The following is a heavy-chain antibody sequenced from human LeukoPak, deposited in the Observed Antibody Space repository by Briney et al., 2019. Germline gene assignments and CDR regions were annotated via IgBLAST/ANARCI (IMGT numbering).Heavy chain of an antibody. V-gene: IGHV3-23*01. Sequence: QPGGSLRLSCAASGFTFSSYAVNWVRQAPGKGLEWVAAISGSGRTTYYADSVKGRFTISRDNSKDTVCLQMSSLRAEDTAIYYCARVMVGLTKSFDYWGQGTLVTVSS. J-gene: IGHJ4*02. CDR1: GFTFSSYA. CDR3: ARVMVGLTKSFDY. D-gene: IGHD2-8*01. CDR2: ISGSGRTT.